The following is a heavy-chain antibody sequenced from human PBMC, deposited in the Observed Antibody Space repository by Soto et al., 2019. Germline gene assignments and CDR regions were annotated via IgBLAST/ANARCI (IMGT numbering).Heavy chain of an antibody. V-gene: IGHV1-69*19. CDR2: IIPIFGTA. D-gene: IGHD3-16*02. CDR3: ACSGGHESVWGGYRYTYFDY. CDR1: GGTFSRYA. J-gene: IGHJ4*02. Sequence: QVQLVQSGAEVKKPGSSVKVSCKASGGTFSRYAISWVRQAPGQGLEWMGGIIPIFGTANYAQKFQGRVKITADEYTSRAYVELSSLRAENTAVYSCACSGGHESVWGGYRYTYFDYWGQGTLVTVSS.